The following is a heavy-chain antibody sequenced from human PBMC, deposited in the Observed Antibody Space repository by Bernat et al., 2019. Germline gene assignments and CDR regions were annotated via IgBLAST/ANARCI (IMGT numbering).Heavy chain of an antibody. D-gene: IGHD6-13*01. V-gene: IGHV4-39*01. CDR2: IYYSGST. J-gene: IGHJ4*02. CDR3: ARRIAAAGTGFDY. Sequence: QLQLQESGPGLVKPSETLSLTCTVSGGSISSSSYYRGWIRQPPGKGLEWIGSIYYSGSTYYNPSLKSRVTISVDTSKNQFSLKLSSVTAADTAVYYCARRIAAAGTGFDYWGQGTLVTVSS. CDR1: GGSISSSSYY.